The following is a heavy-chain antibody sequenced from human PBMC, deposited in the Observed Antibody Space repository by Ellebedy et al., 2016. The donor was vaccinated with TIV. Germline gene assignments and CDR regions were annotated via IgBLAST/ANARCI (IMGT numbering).Heavy chain of an antibody. Sequence: ASVTVSCXASGYFFTCYYIHWVRQAPGQGLDWMGILNPDHHTTSYAQKLQGRVTMTSDTSTNTVYMELSSLRSEDTAVYYCARDVGGVDDYYHGMDVWGQGTTVTVSS. CDR1: GYFFTCYY. V-gene: IGHV1-46*04. CDR2: LNPDHHTT. CDR3: ARDVGGVDDYYHGMDV. J-gene: IGHJ6*02. D-gene: IGHD3-3*01.